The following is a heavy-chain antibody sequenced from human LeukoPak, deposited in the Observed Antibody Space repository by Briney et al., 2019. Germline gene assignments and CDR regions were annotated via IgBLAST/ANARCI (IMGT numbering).Heavy chain of an antibody. CDR2: INSNSNYM. V-gene: IGHV3-21*01. CDR1: GFIFSYYS. J-gene: IGHJ4*02. CDR3: ARSEFEAFDM. D-gene: IGHD3-9*01. Sequence: GGSLRLSCAASGFIFSYYSMNWVRQAPGKGLEWVSSINSNSNYMSYADSVKGRFTISRDNAKNSLYLQMTSLRAEDTAVYYCARSEFEAFDMWGQGTLVTVSS.